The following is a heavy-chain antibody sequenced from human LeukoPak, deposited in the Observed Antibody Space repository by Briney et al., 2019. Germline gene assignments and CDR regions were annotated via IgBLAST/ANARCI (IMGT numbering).Heavy chain of an antibody. CDR1: GGSISTDYY. CDR3: ARRGPGYCSGGRYYGCFDP. CDR2: IYYSGNT. D-gene: IGHD2-15*01. V-gene: IGHV4-30-4*01. Sequence: PSETLSLTCTVSGGSISTDYYWSWIRQPPGKGLEWIGYIYYSGNTYYNPSLKSRVIISVDTSKNQFSLKLSSVTAADTAVYYCARRGPGYCSGGRYYGCFDPWGQGTLVTVSS. J-gene: IGHJ5*02.